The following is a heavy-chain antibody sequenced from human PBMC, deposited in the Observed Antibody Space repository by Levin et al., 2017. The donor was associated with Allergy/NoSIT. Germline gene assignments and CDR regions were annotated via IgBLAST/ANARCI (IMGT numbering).Heavy chain of an antibody. V-gene: IGHV3-74*01. D-gene: IGHD3-22*01. CDR1: GFTFSSYW. CDR3: ARDYYDSSGYYPINWFDP. J-gene: IGHJ5*02. CDR2: INSDGSST. Sequence: GESLKISCAASGFTFSSYWMHWVRQAPGKGLVWVSRINSDGSSTSYADSVKGRFTISRDNAKNTLYLQMNSLRAEDTAVYYCARDYYDSSGYYPINWFDPWGQGTLVTVSS.